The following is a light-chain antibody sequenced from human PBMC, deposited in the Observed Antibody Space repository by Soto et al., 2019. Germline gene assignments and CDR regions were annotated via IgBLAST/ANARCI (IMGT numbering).Light chain of an antibody. Sequence: QSALTQPRSVSGSPKQSVTISCTGTSSDVGTYNYVSWFQQHPGKAPKLMISDVSKRPSGVPDRFSGSKSGNTASLTISVLQAEDEADYYCCSYAGSYILLFGGGTKVTVL. CDR3: CSYAGSYILL. J-gene: IGLJ2*01. CDR1: SSDVGTYNY. CDR2: DVS. V-gene: IGLV2-11*01.